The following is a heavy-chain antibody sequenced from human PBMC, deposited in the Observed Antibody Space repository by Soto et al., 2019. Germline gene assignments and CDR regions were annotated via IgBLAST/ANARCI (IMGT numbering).Heavy chain of an antibody. J-gene: IGHJ5*02. Sequence: QLQLQESGPGLVKPSENLSLTCTVSGGSISSSSYYWGWIRQPPGKGLEWIGSIYYSGSTYYNPSRKSRVTRSVDTSKNQFSLKLSSVTAADTAVYYCARPLSTTDWFDPWGQGTLVTVSS. CDR2: IYYSGST. D-gene: IGHD4-17*01. V-gene: IGHV4-39*01. CDR3: ARPLSTTDWFDP. CDR1: GGSISSSSYY.